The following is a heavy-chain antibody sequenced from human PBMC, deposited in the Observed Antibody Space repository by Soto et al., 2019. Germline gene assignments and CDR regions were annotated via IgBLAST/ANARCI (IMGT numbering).Heavy chain of an antibody. CDR1: GYTFTGYY. D-gene: IGHD2-15*01. CDR2: INPNSGGT. Sequence: ASVKVSCKASGYTFTGYYMRWVRQAPGQGLEWMGWINPNSGGTNYAQKFQGWVTMTRDTSISTAYMELSRLRSDDTAVYYCARSLYCSGGSCYGGVNYYGMDVWGQGTTVTVSS. J-gene: IGHJ6*02. V-gene: IGHV1-2*04. CDR3: ARSLYCSGGSCYGGVNYYGMDV.